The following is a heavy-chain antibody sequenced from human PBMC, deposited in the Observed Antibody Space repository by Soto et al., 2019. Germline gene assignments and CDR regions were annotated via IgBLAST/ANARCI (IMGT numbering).Heavy chain of an antibody. CDR1: GFTFSSYS. V-gene: IGHV3-48*02. CDR2: SSSSSSTI. J-gene: IGHJ4*02. D-gene: IGHD3-3*01. Sequence: EVQLVESGGGLVQPGGSLRLSCAASGFTFSSYSMNWGRQAPGKGLAWVSYSSSSSSTIYYADTVKCRFTISRDTAKNSLSLQMNNLRDEDTAVYYCARETQDDVLSGYYRDSGGQGTLVTVSS. CDR3: ARETQDDVLSGYYRDS.